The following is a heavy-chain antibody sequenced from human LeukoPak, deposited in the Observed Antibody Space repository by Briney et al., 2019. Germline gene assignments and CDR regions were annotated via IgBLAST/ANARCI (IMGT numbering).Heavy chain of an antibody. J-gene: IGHJ4*02. D-gene: IGHD1-26*01. CDR3: ARESPPIVGAAPFDY. V-gene: IGHV4-61*02. Sequence: SETLSLTCTVSGSSISSGSYYWSWIRQPAGKGLEWIGRIYTSGSTNYNPSLKSRVTISVDTSKNQFSLKLSSVTAADTAVYYCARESPPIVGAAPFDYWGQGTLVTVSS. CDR2: IYTSGST. CDR1: GSSISSGSYY.